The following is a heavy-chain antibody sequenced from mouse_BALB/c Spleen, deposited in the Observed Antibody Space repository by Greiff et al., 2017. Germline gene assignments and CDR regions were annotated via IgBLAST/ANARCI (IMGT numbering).Heavy chain of an antibody. CDR2: ILPGSGST. J-gene: IGHJ2*01. Sequence: QVQLKQSGAELMKPGASVKISCKATGYTFSSYWIEWVKQRPGHGLEWIGEILPGSGSTNYNEKFKGKATFTADTSSNTAYMQLSSLTSEDSAVYYCASRYDYPDFDYWGQGTTLTVSS. V-gene: IGHV1-9*01. D-gene: IGHD2-4*01. CDR1: GYTFSSYW. CDR3: ASRYDYPDFDY.